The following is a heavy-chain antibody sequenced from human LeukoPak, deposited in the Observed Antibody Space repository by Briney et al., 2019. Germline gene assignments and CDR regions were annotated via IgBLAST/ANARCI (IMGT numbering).Heavy chain of an antibody. Sequence: ASVKVSCKASGYTFTSYGISWVRQAPGQGLEWMGWISAYNGNTSYAQKLQGRVTMTTDTSTSTAYMELRSLRSDDTAVYYCARDPRIAAAGTGWFDPWGQGTLVTVSS. D-gene: IGHD6-13*01. CDR1: GYTFTSYG. CDR2: ISAYNGNT. J-gene: IGHJ5*02. V-gene: IGHV1-18*01. CDR3: ARDPRIAAAGTGWFDP.